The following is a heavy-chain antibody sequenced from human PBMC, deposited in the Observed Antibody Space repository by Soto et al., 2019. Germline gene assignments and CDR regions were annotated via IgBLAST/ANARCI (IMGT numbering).Heavy chain of an antibody. CDR1: GGSFSGYY. D-gene: IGHD6-6*01. CDR3: ASRRPSRVAARPLYYFDY. V-gene: IGHV4-34*01. CDR2: INHSGST. J-gene: IGHJ4*02. Sequence: KPSETLSLTCAVYGGSFSGYYWSWIRQPPGKGLEWIGEINHSGSTNYNPSLKSRVTISVDTSKNQFSLKLSSVTAADTAVYYCASRRPSRVAARPLYYFDYWGQGTLVTVSS.